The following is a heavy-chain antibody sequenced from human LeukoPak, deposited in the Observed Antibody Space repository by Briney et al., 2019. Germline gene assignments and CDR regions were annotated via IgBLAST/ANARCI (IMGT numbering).Heavy chain of an antibody. Sequence: GGSLRLSCAASGFTFSTYWMSWVRQAPGKGLERVANIKQDVGDKYYVDSVKGRFTISRDNAKNSLYLQMNSLRSEDTAVYYCARETRGYDILTGKYHRGYYSYYMDVWGKGTTVIVSS. D-gene: IGHD3-9*01. J-gene: IGHJ6*03. CDR1: GFTFSTYW. CDR2: IKQDVGDK. V-gene: IGHV3-7*01. CDR3: ARETRGYDILTGKYHRGYYSYYMDV.